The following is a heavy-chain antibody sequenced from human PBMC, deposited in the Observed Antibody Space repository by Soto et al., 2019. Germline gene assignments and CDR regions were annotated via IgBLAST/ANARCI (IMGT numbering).Heavy chain of an antibody. CDR1: GFFFSDYY. Sequence: VGSLRLSCAASGFFFSDYYLSWIRQAPGKGLECVAYISGTGDTKYIADSVKGRFSVSRDNPKNSLFLQMTSLRADDAAVYYCEIGGGQIYYQRMDVWGKGTKATVSS. D-gene: IGHD3-10*01. J-gene: IGHJ6*03. CDR2: ISGTGDTK. CDR3: EIGGGQIYYQRMDV. V-gene: IGHV3-11*01.